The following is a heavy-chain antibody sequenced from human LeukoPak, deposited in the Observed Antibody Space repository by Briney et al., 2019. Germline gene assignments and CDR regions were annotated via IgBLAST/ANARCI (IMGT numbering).Heavy chain of an antibody. D-gene: IGHD2-2*01. Sequence: GGSLRLSCTASGFTFSSYSMNWVRQAPGKGLEWVSYISSSSSTIYYADSVKGRFTISRDNAKNSLYLQMNSLRDEDTAVYYCARDSVVPAYYYYGMDVWGQGTTVTVSS. CDR3: ARDSVVPAYYYYGMDV. CDR2: ISSSSSTI. CDR1: GFTFSSYS. V-gene: IGHV3-48*02. J-gene: IGHJ6*02.